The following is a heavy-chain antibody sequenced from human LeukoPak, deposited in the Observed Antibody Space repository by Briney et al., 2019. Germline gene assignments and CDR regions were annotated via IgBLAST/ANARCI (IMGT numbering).Heavy chain of an antibody. D-gene: IGHD3-22*01. CDR2: ITSSGSTI. V-gene: IGHV3-48*03. Sequence: AGGSLRLSCAACGFTFSSYEMNWVRQAPGKGLEWVSYITSSGSTIYYADSLKGRFTISRDNAKNSLYLQMNSLRAEDTAVYYCAIPTYYYDSSGQGYWGQGTLVTVSS. J-gene: IGHJ4*02. CDR1: GFTFSSYE. CDR3: AIPTYYYDSSGQGY.